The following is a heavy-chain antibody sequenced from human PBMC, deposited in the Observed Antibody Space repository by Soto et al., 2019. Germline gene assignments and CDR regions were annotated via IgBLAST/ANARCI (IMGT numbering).Heavy chain of an antibody. J-gene: IGHJ4*02. D-gene: IGHD2-15*01. CDR1: GFTFSSYG. CDR2: ISYDGSNK. CDR3: AKDRARYCGGGSCYSIFDY. Sequence: GGSLRLSCAASGFTFSSYGMHWVRQAPGKGLEWVAVISYDGSNKYYADSVKGRFTISRGNSKNTLYLQMNSLRAEDTAVYYCAKDRARYCGGGSCYSIFDYWGQGTLVTVS. V-gene: IGHV3-30*18.